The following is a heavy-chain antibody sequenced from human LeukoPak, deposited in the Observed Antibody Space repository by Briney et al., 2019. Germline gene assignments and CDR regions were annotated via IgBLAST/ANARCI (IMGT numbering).Heavy chain of an antibody. D-gene: IGHD3-10*02. CDR1: GFTFSSYT. J-gene: IGHJ3*02. CDR3: ARDGIVATIFAAFDI. V-gene: IGHV3-21*01. CDR2: ISSSSSYI. Sequence: PGGSLRLSCAASGFTFSSYTMNWVRQAPGKGLEWVSSISSSSSYIYYADSVKGRFTISRDNAKSSLYLQMNSLRAEDTAVYYCARDGIVATIFAAFDIWGQGTMVTVSS.